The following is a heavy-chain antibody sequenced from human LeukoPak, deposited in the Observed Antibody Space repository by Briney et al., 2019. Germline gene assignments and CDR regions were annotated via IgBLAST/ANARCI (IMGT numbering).Heavy chain of an antibody. D-gene: IGHD5-24*01. J-gene: IGHJ4*02. CDR2: ISGSGDST. CDR1: GFTFSSYA. Sequence: GGSLRLSCAASGFTFSSYAMNWVRQAPGKGLEWVSTISGSGDSTYYADSVKGQFTISRDNSKNTLSLQMNSLRAEDTAIYYCAKDRDGYNSLEDYWGQGTLVTVSS. V-gene: IGHV3-23*01. CDR3: AKDRDGYNSLEDY.